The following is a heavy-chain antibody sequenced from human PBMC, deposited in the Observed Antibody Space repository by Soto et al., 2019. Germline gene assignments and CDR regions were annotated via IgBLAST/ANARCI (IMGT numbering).Heavy chain of an antibody. D-gene: IGHD2-2*01. CDR2: INHSGST. J-gene: IGHJ6*03. CDR3: ARGQYCSSTSCPRYYYYMDV. Sequence: SETLSLTCAVYGGSFSGYYWSWIRQPPGKGLEWIGEINHSGSTNYNPSLKSRVTISVDTSKNQFSLKLSSVTAADTAVYYCARGQYCSSTSCPRYYYYMDVWGKGTTVTVSS. CDR1: GGSFSGYY. V-gene: IGHV4-34*01.